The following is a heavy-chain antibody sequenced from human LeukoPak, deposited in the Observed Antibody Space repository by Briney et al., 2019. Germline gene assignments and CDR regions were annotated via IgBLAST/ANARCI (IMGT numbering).Heavy chain of an antibody. CDR3: ARISPIAAAGTPYFDS. CDR1: GGSISSYY. Sequence: PSETLSLTCTVSGGSISSYYWSWIRQPPGKGLEWIGEINHSGSPNYNPSLKSRLTISEDMSTRQVSLKLSSVTAADTAVYYCARISPIAAAGTPYFDSWGQGTLVTVSS. D-gene: IGHD6-13*01. V-gene: IGHV4-34*01. J-gene: IGHJ4*02. CDR2: INHSGSP.